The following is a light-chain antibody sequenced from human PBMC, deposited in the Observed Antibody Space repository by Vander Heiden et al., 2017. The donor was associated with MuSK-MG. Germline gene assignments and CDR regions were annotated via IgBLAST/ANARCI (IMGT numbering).Light chain of an antibody. CDR2: DVS. V-gene: IGLV2-14*01. Sequence: QSALTQPASVSGSPGPSITISGTGTSSDVGGYNYVSWYQQPPGKAPTLVIYDVSTRPSGVSHRFSGSKSGNTASLTISGLQAEDEADYYCSSYTSSRTHVVFGGGTKLTVL. CDR1: SSDVGGYNY. J-gene: IGLJ2*01. CDR3: SSYTSSRTHVV.